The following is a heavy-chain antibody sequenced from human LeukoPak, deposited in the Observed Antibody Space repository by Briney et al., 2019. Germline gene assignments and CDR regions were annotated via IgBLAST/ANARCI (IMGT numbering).Heavy chain of an antibody. V-gene: IGHV1-2*02. CDR3: ARVQFGYYGSGSYPTYDY. J-gene: IGHJ4*02. CDR2: INPNSGGT. CDR1: GNTFNGYY. D-gene: IGHD3-10*01. Sequence: GASVKVSCKASGNTFNGYYIHWVRQAPGQGLEWMGWINPNSGGTNYAQKFQGRVTMTRDTSISTAYMELSRLRSDDTAVYYCARVQFGYYGSGSYPTYDYWGQGTLVTVSS.